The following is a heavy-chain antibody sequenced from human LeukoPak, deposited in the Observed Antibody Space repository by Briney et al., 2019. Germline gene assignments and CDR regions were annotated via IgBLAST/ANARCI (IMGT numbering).Heavy chain of an antibody. Sequence: SVKVSCKASGGTFSSYAISWVRQAPGQGLEWMGGIIPIFGTANYAQKFQGRVTITADESTSTAYMELSSLRSEDTAVYYCARDPNYYDSCGHKGFDYWGQGTLVTVSS. CDR3: ARDPNYYDSCGHKGFDY. J-gene: IGHJ4*02. CDR1: GGTFSSYA. D-gene: IGHD3-22*01. CDR2: IIPIFGTA. V-gene: IGHV1-69*13.